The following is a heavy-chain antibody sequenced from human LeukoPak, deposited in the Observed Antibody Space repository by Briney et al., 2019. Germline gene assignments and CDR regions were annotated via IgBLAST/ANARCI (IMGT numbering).Heavy chain of an antibody. CDR3: ARGDLTSSSGCFDP. CDR2: INHSGST. D-gene: IGHD6-19*01. V-gene: IGHV4-34*01. J-gene: IGHJ5*02. CDR1: GGSFSGYY. Sequence: SETLSLTCAVYGGSFSGYYWSWIRQPPGKGLEWIGEINHSGSTNYNPPLKSRVTISVDTSKNQFSLKLSSVTAADTAVYYCARGDLTSSSGCFDPWGQGTLVTVSS.